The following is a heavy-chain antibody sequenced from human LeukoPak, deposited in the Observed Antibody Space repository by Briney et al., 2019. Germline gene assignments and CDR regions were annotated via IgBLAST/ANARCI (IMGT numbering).Heavy chain of an antibody. CDR2: INDSGST. Sequence: SETLSLTCAVYGGSFSGYYWSWIRQPPGKGLEWIGEINDSGSTNYNPSLKSRVNISVDTSKNQFSLNLSSVTAADTAVYYCARGNYDSSGYYLDYWGQGNLVTVSS. CDR1: GGSFSGYY. D-gene: IGHD3-22*01. J-gene: IGHJ4*02. V-gene: IGHV4-34*01. CDR3: ARGNYDSSGYYLDY.